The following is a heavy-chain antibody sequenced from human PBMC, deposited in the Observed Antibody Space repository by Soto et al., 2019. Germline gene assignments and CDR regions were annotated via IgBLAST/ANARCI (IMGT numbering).Heavy chain of an antibody. J-gene: IGHJ4*02. CDR2: ISGSGGST. Sequence: EVQLLESGGGLAQPGGSLRLSCAASGFTFSSYAMSWVRQAPGKGLEWVSAISGSGGSTYYADSVKGRFTISRDNSKNTLYLQMNSLRAEDTAVYYCAKRGYSYDYYFDYWGQGTLVTVSS. V-gene: IGHV3-23*01. D-gene: IGHD5-18*01. CDR3: AKRGYSYDYYFDY. CDR1: GFTFSSYA.